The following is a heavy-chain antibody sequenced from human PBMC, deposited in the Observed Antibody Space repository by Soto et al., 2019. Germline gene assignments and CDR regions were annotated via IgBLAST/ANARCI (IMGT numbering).Heavy chain of an antibody. J-gene: IGHJ3*02. CDR3: ASTKGVTYYYDSSGSWAFDI. V-gene: IGHV5-51*01. CDR1: GCSFTSYW. D-gene: IGHD3-22*01. Sequence: PGESLKISCNGSGCSFTSYWIGWVRQMPGKGLEWMGIIYPGDSDTRYSPSFQGQVTISADKSISTAYLQWSSLKASDTAMYYCASTKGVTYYYDSSGSWAFDIWGQGTMVT. CDR2: IYPGDSDT.